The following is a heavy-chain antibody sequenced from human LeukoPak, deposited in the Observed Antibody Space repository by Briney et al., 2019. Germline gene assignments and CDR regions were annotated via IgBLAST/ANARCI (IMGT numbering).Heavy chain of an antibody. J-gene: IGHJ4*02. V-gene: IGHV3-23*01. CDR1: GSTFSSYA. CDR2: ISGSGGTT. Sequence: PGGSLRLSCAASGSTFSSYAMSWVRQAPGKGLEWVSGISGSGGTTYYADSVRGRFTISRDNSKNTLYLQMNSLRAEDTAVYYCAKVRAHYYDSSGSYYFDYWGQGTLVTVSS. CDR3: AKVRAHYYDSSGSYYFDY. D-gene: IGHD3-22*01.